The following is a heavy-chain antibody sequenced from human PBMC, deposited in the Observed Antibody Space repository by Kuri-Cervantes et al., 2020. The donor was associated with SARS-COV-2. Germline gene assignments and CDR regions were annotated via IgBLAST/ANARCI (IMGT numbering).Heavy chain of an antibody. J-gene: IGHJ6*03. D-gene: IGHD3-3*01. CDR3: ARDSEYYDFWSGYTYYYMDV. CDR1: GGSISSHY. Sequence: SETLSLTCTVSGGSISSHYWRWIRQPPGKGLEWIGYIYYSGSTNYNPSLKSRVTISVDTSKNQFSLKLSSVTAADTAVYYCARDSEYYDFWSGYTYYYMDVWGKGTTVTVSS. CDR2: IYYSGST. V-gene: IGHV4-59*11.